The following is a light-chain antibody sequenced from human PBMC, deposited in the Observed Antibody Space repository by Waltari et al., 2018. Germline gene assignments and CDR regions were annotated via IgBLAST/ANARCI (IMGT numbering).Light chain of an antibody. V-gene: IGLV2-23*02. CDR3: CSYAGDSTLI. CDR2: DVN. J-gene: IGLJ2*01. CDR1: SSNVGGYTL. Sequence: QSALTQPASVSGSPGQSITTSCTGTSSNVGGYTLVSWYQQHPGKAPQLIIYDVNKRPSGISHRFSGSKSGNTASLTISGLQADDESDYYCCSYAGDSTLIFGGGTKLTVL.